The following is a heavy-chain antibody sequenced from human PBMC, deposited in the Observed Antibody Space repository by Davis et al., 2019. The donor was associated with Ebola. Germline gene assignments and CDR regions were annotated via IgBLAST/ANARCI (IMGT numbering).Heavy chain of an antibody. V-gene: IGHV4-34*01. CDR1: GGSFSGYY. CDR3: ARVGGCSSTSCYNYYYMDV. Sequence: PSETLSLTCAVYGGSFSGYYWSWIRQPPGKGLEWIGEINHSGSTNYNPSLKSRVTISVDTSKNQFSLKLSSVTAADTAVYYCARVGGCSSTSCYNYYYMDVWGKGTTVTVSS. CDR2: INHSGST. D-gene: IGHD2-2*02. J-gene: IGHJ6*03.